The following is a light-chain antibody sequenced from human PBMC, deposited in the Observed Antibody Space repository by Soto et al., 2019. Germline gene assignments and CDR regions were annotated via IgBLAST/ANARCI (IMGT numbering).Light chain of an antibody. V-gene: IGKV3-15*01. CDR2: GAS. CDR1: QSVSSN. J-gene: IGKJ5*01. Sequence: EIVLTQSPGTLSLSPGERATLSCRASQSVSSNLAWYQQKPGQAPRLLIYGASARATGIPAKFSGSGSGTEFTLTISGLQSEDFAVYYCQQRSNWPPVTFGQGTRLEIK. CDR3: QQRSNWPPVT.